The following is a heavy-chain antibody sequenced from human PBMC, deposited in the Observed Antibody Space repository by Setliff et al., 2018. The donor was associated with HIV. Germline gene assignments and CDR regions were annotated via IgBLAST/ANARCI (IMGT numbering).Heavy chain of an antibody. CDR1: GFTFSTFG. CDR2: IWFDGSNT. J-gene: IGHJ3*02. V-gene: IGHV3-33*01. CDR3: ARGSSAWGFDI. Sequence: PGGSLRLSCAASGFTFSTFGMHWVRQAPGRGLQWVANIWFDGSNTYYADSVKGRFTISRDKSKNTLFLEMNSLGVEDTAVYYCARGSSAWGFDIWGQGTMVTVSS. D-gene: IGHD6-25*01.